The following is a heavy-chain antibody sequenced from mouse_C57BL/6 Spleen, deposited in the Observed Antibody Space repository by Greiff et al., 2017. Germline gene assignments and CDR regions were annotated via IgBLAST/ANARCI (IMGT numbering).Heavy chain of an antibody. CDR2: ISYDGRN. CDR1: GYSITSGYY. Sequence: EVKVEESGPGLVKPSQSLSLTCSVTGYSITSGYYWYWIRQFPGNKLEWMDYISYDGRNNYNQSLKNRISITRDTSKNQFFLKLNSVTTEDTATYYCARDDYDGAWFAYWGQGTLVTVSA. D-gene: IGHD2-4*01. V-gene: IGHV3-6*01. J-gene: IGHJ3*01. CDR3: ARDDYDGAWFAY.